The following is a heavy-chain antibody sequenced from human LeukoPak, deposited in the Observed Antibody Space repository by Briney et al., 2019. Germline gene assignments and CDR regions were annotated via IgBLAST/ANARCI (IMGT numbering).Heavy chain of an antibody. J-gene: IGHJ5*02. CDR3: ARDGSWYRGKGWFDP. D-gene: IGHD6-13*01. CDR2: ISAYNGNT. Sequence: ASVKVSCKSSGYTFTSYGISWVRQAPGQGLEWMGWISAYNGNTNYAQKLQGRVTMTTDTSTSTAYMELRSLRSDDTAVYYCARDGSWYRGKGWFDPWGQGTLVTVSS. V-gene: IGHV1-18*01. CDR1: GYTFTSYG.